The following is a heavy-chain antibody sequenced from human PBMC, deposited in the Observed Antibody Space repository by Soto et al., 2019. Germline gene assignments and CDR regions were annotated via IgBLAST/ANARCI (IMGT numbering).Heavy chain of an antibody. CDR2: IYYSGST. D-gene: IGHD5-18*01. V-gene: IGHV4-59*01. Sequence: PSETLSLTCTVSGGSISSYYWSWLRQPPGKGLEWIGYIYYSGSTNYNPSLKSRVTISVDTSKNQFSLKLSSVTAADTAVYYCARGRYSYQFRWGQGTLVTVSS. CDR3: ARGRYSYQFR. J-gene: IGHJ4*02. CDR1: GGSISSYY.